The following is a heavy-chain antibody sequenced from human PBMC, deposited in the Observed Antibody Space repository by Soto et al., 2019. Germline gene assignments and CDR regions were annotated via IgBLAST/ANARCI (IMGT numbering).Heavy chain of an antibody. D-gene: IGHD3-22*01. V-gene: IGHV3-30*03. CDR1: GFAFVSHA. CDR3: ARAHGPYYDSSYYGLARNYFDY. CDR2: ISFDGSNR. Sequence: WGSLRLSCAAAGFAFVSHAINLFRHSPVKGREWVAVISFDGSNRYYADSQRGRLTISRDNSRNTLYLQMDNLRPDDTAIYYCARAHGPYYDSSYYGLARNYFDYWGQGTLVTVSS. J-gene: IGHJ4*02.